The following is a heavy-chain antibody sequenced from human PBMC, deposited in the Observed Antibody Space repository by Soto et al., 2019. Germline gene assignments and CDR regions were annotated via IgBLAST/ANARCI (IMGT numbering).Heavy chain of an antibody. CDR2: IWYDGSNK. J-gene: IGHJ6*03. D-gene: IGHD6-19*01. CDR3: ARAGHSSGLYYYYYYMDV. Sequence: GGSLRLSCAASGFTFSSYGMHWVRQAPGKGLEWVAVIWYDGSNKYYADSVKGRFTISRDNSKNTLYLQMNSLRAEDTAVYYCARAGHSSGLYYYYYYMDVWGKGTTVTVSS. CDR1: GFTFSSYG. V-gene: IGHV3-33*01.